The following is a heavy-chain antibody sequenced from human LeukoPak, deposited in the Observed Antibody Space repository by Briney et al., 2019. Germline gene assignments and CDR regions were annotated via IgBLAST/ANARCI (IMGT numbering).Heavy chain of an antibody. CDR3: ARAKLNLDC. V-gene: IGHV3-7*01. J-gene: IGHJ4*02. Sequence: GGPLRLSCTGSGFTFSGYWMSWVRQAPGKGLGWVANINEEGSEKYYVDSVKGRFTISRDNAKSSLYLQMNSLRAEDTAVYYCARAKLNLDCWGQGTLVTVSS. D-gene: IGHD1-14*01. CDR2: INEEGSEK. CDR1: GFTFSGYW.